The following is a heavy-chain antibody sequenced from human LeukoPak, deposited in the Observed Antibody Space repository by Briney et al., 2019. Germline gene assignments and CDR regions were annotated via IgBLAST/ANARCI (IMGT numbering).Heavy chain of an antibody. CDR1: GFTFSSYA. D-gene: IGHD3-22*01. CDR2: ISGSGGST. J-gene: IGHJ1*01. Sequence: GGSLGLACAASGFTFSSYAMSWVRQAPGKGLEWVSAISGSGGSTYYADSVKGRFTISRDNSKNTLYLQMNSLRAEDTAVYYCANSLSYYSDSSGYYPEYFQHWGQGTLVTVSS. V-gene: IGHV3-23*01. CDR3: ANSLSYYSDSSGYYPEYFQH.